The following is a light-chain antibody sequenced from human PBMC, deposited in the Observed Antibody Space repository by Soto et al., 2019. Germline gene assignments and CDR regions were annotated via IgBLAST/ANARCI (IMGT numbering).Light chain of an antibody. CDR1: QGIRTD. J-gene: IGKJ1*01. CDR2: AAS. CDR3: LQDYNYPLT. Sequence: AIQMTQSPSSLSASVGDRVTITCRASQGIRTDLGWYQQKQGKAPKLLIYAASSLQSGVPSRFSGSGSGTDFTLTISSLQPEDFATYYCLQDYNYPLTFGQGTKVEIK. V-gene: IGKV1-6*01.